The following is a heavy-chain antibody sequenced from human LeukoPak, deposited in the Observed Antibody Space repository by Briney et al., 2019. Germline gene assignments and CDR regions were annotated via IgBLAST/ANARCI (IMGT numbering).Heavy chain of an antibody. V-gene: IGHV1-69*05. Sequence: SVKVSCKASGGTFSSYAISWVRQAPGQGLEWMGRIIPIFSTANYAQKFQGRVTITTDESTSTAYMELSSLRSEDTAVYYCASGIVPAAMNGMGYWGQGTLVTVSS. CDR1: GGTFSSYA. CDR2: IIPIFSTA. D-gene: IGHD2-2*01. J-gene: IGHJ4*02. CDR3: ASGIVPAAMNGMGY.